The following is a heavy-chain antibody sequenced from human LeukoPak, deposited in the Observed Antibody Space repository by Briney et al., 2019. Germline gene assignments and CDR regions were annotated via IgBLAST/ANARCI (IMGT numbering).Heavy chain of an antibody. D-gene: IGHD5-18*01. CDR1: GGTFSSYA. J-gene: IGHJ4*02. CDR3: ARGGDSYDVRPGGY. Sequence: GASVKVSCKSSGGTFSSYAMSRVRQTPGQGLECMGGIIPIFGTANYAQKFQGRVTITADESTSTAYMELSSLRSEDTAVYYCARGGDSYDVRPGGYLGQGTLVTVSS. V-gene: IGHV1-69*13. CDR2: IIPIFGTA.